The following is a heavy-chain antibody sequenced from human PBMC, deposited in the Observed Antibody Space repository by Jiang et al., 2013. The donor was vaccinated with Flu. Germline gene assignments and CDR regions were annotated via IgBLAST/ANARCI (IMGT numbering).Heavy chain of an antibody. Sequence: LLKPSETLSLTCAVYGGSISSSSYYWGWIRQPPGKGLEWIGSIYYSGSTYYNPSLKSRVTISVDTSKNQFSLKLSSVTAADTAVYYCARFVGYMIVVVMRAFDIWGQGTMVTVSS. CDR3: ARFVGYMIVVVMRAFDI. CDR2: IYYSGST. J-gene: IGHJ3*02. V-gene: IGHV4-39*01. CDR1: GGSISSSSYY. D-gene: IGHD3-22*01.